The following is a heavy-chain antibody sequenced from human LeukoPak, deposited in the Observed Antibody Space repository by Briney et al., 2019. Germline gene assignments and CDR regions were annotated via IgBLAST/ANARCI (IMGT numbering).Heavy chain of an antibody. V-gene: IGHV3-30-3*01. CDR3: ARARGDSSPASRYFDY. Sequence: GGSLRLSCAGSGFSFSYYVMHWVRQAPGKGLEWVALIATGGGERYYADSVKGRFTISRDNSKNTLYVQMNSLRPEDTAIYYCARARGDSSPASRYFDYWGQGAPVTVSS. D-gene: IGHD5-18*01. CDR2: IATGGGER. CDR1: GFSFSYYV. J-gene: IGHJ4*02.